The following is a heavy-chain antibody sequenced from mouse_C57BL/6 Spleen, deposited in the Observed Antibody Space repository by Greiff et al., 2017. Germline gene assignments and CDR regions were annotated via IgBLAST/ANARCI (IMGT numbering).Heavy chain of an antibody. CDR2: IDPSDSYT. CDR3: SRNLRGAIDY. D-gene: IGHD3-3*01. CDR1: GYTFTSYW. J-gene: IGHJ4*01. V-gene: IGHV1-69*01. Sequence: QVQLQQPGAELVMPGASVKLSCKASGYTFTSYWMHWVKQRPGQGLEWIGEIDPSDSYTNYNQKFKGKSTLTVYKSSSTAYMPLSSLKSEDSAVYYCSRNLRGAIDYWGQGTSVTVSS.